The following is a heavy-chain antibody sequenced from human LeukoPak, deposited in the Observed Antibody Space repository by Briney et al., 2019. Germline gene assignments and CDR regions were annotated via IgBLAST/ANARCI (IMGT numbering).Heavy chain of an antibody. V-gene: IGHV1-2*02. D-gene: IGHD3-10*01. CDR3: ARSDEITMVRGALYYYYYYMDV. Sequence: GASVKVSCKASGYTFTGYYMHWVRQAPGQGLEWMGWINPNSGGTNYAQKFQGRVTMTRDTSISTAYMELSRLRSEDTAVYYCARSDEITMVRGALYYYYYYMDVWGKGTTVTVSS. CDR2: INPNSGGT. J-gene: IGHJ6*03. CDR1: GYTFTGYY.